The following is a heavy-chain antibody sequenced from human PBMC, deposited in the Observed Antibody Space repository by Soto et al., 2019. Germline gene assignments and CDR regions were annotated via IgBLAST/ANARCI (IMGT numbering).Heavy chain of an antibody. J-gene: IGHJ1*01. Sequence: ASETLSLTCTVSGGSISSGGYYWSWIRQHPGKGLEWIGYIYYSGSTYYNPSLKSRVTISVDTSKNQFSLKLSSVTAADTAVYYCARDGVEYCGGDCYPEYFQHWGQGTLVTVSS. CDR3: ARDGVEYCGGDCYPEYFQH. V-gene: IGHV4-31*03. CDR2: IYYSGST. D-gene: IGHD2-21*02. CDR1: GGSISSGGYY.